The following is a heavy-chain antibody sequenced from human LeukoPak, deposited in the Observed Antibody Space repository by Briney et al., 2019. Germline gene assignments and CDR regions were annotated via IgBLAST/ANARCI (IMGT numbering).Heavy chain of an antibody. CDR2: LYRDDTT. D-gene: IGHD6-13*01. V-gene: IGHV3-66*01. J-gene: IGHJ5*02. CDR3: AGAPTPYSSNWFVSES. Sequence: GGSLRLSCAVSGFTVSSNYMNWVRQVPGKGLEWVSVLYRDDTTYYADSVKGRFTISRDNSRNTLYLQMNSLRAEDTAVYYCAGAPTPYSSNWFVSESWGQGTLVTVSS. CDR1: GFTVSSNY.